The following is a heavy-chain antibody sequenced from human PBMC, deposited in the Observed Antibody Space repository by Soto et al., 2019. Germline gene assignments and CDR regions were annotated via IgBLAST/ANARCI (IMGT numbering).Heavy chain of an antibody. CDR3: ARSSSSYCGADCYPPTLFDP. J-gene: IGHJ5*02. Sequence: EASVKVSCKASGYTFTGYYMHWVRQAPGQGLEWMGWINPNSGGTNYAQKFQGWVTMTRDTSISTAYMELSRLRSDDTAVYYCARSSSSYCGADCYPPTLFDPWGQGTLVT. CDR1: GYTFTGYY. D-gene: IGHD2-21*02. V-gene: IGHV1-2*04. CDR2: INPNSGGT.